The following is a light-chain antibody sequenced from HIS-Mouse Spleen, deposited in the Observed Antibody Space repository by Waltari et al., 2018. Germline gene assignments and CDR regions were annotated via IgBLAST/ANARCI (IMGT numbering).Light chain of an antibody. V-gene: IGLV1-47*01. J-gene: IGLJ2*01. Sequence: QSVLTQPPSASGTPGQRVTISCSGSSSNIGSNYVYWYQQLPGTAPKLLIYRNNQRPSGVHARFSGSKSGTSASLAISGLRSEDEADYYCAAWDDSLSGHVVFGGGTKLTVL. CDR2: RNN. CDR3: AAWDDSLSGHVV. CDR1: SSNIGSNY.